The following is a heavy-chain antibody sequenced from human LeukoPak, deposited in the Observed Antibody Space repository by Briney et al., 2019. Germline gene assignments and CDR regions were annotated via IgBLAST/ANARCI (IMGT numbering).Heavy chain of an antibody. CDR1: GYTFTIYY. D-gene: IGHD6-19*01. Sequence: ASVTVSFKASGYTFTIYYVHWVRQAPGQGLEWMGIINPSGGSTTYAQKFQGRLTMTRDTSTTTVYMELSSLRSEDTAVYYCARVRFSSGWYIAFDIWGQGTMVTVSS. CDR3: ARVRFSSGWYIAFDI. J-gene: IGHJ3*02. V-gene: IGHV1-46*01. CDR2: INPSGGST.